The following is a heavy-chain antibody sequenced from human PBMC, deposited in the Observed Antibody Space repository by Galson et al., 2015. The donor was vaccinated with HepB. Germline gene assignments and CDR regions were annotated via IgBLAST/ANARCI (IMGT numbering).Heavy chain of an antibody. CDR1: GFTFSSYW. CDR3: ARRNTWHYYYYMDV. CDR2: IKQDGSEK. J-gene: IGHJ6*03. Sequence: SLRLSCAASGFTFSSYWMSWVRQAPGKGLEWVANIKQDGSEKYYVDSVKGRFTISRDNAKNSLYLQMNSLRAEDTAVYYCARRNTWHYYYYMDVWGKGTTVTVSS. V-gene: IGHV3-7*01. D-gene: IGHD2-2*02.